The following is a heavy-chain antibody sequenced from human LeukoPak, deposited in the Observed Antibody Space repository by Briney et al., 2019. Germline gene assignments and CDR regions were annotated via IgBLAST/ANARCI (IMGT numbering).Heavy chain of an antibody. J-gene: IGHJ3*02. CDR1: GFTFSSYA. V-gene: IGHV3-9*01. D-gene: IGHD5-24*01. Sequence: GGSLRLSCAASGFTFSSYAMSWVRQAPGKGLEWVSGISWNSGSIGYADSVKGRFTISRDNAKNSLYLQMNSLRAEDTALYYCAKDIRARWLQLLGAFDIWGQGTMVTVSS. CDR2: ISWNSGSI. CDR3: AKDIRARWLQLLGAFDI.